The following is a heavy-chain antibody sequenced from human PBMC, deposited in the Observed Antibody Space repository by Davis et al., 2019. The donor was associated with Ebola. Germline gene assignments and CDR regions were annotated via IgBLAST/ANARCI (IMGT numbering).Heavy chain of an antibody. CDR1: GFTFSSYA. V-gene: IGHV3-23*01. CDR3: AKETYFH. CDR2: INTSGGTT. Sequence: PGGSLRLSCAASGFTFSSYAMSWVRQAPGKGLEWLSTINTSGGTTYYANSVKGRFTISRDNSKNTLYLEMNSLRAEDTAIYYCAKETYFHWGQGTLVTVSS. D-gene: IGHD3-10*01. J-gene: IGHJ4*02.